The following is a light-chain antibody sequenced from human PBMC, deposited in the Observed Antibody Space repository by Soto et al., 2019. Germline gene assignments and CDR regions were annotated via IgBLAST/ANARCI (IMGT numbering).Light chain of an antibody. CDR2: GAS. CDR1: QSVSSN. CDR3: QQYNDWPLT. V-gene: IGKV3-15*01. Sequence: EIVMTQSPATLSVSPGERATLSCRASQSVSSNLAWYQQKPGQAPRLLIYGASTRATGVPARFSGSGSGTEFTLTLSSLQSEDRAVYYCQQYNDWPLTFGPGTQVDIK. J-gene: IGKJ3*01.